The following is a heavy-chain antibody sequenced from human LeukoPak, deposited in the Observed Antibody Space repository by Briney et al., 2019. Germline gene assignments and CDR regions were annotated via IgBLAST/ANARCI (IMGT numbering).Heavy chain of an antibody. Sequence: GRSLRLSCATSGFTFDDYAMHWVRQTPGKGLEWVSGISWNSGSIGYADSVKGRFAISRDNAKNSLYLQMNSLRAEDTAVYYCAKGPGRYYDSSGYIDYWGQGTLVTVSS. CDR1: GFTFDDYA. CDR2: ISWNSGSI. D-gene: IGHD3-22*01. V-gene: IGHV3-9*01. J-gene: IGHJ4*02. CDR3: AKGPGRYYDSSGYIDY.